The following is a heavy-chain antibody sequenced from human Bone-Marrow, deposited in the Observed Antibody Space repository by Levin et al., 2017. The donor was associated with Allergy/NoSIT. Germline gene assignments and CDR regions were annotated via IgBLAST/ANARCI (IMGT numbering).Heavy chain of an antibody. V-gene: IGHV4-39*01. Sequence: PSETLSLTCTVSGGSISSSGSISSSNYYWAWIRQPPGKGLEWIGSVHYSGSTYYNPSLKSRVTISVDTSKNQFSLKVRSMTAADTAVYYCARLMTTVTTWSFDIWGQGTMVTVSS. D-gene: IGHD4-17*01. J-gene: IGHJ3*02. CDR3: ARLMTTVTTWSFDI. CDR2: VHYSGST. CDR1: GGSISSSGSISSSNYY.